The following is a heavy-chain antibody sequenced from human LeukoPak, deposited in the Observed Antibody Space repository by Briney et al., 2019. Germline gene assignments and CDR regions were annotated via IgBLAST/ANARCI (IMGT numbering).Heavy chain of an antibody. D-gene: IGHD1-14*01. CDR1: GDSISNYY. J-gene: IGHJ3*02. V-gene: IGHV4-59*01. CDR2: IYYSGST. Sequence: KPSETLSLTFSVSGDSISNYYWSWIRQPPGKGLEWIGYIYYSGSTNYNPSLKSRVTISVDTSKNQFCLKLSSVTAADTAVYYCARYRNEALFALDIWGQGTMVTVSS. CDR3: ARYRNEALFALDI.